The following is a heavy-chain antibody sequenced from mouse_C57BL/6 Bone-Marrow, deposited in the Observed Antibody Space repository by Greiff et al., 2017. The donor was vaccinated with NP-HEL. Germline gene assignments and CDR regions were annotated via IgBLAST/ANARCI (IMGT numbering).Heavy chain of an antibody. CDR1: GYAFSSYW. V-gene: IGHV1-80*01. J-gene: IGHJ3*01. CDR2: LYPGDGDT. CDR3: ARGAY. Sequence: VQGVESGAELVKPGASVKISCKASGYAFSSYWMNWVKQRPGKGLEWIGQLYPGDGDTNYNGKFKDKASLTADKSSSTAYMQLSSLTAEDSAVYFCARGAYWGQGTLVTVSA.